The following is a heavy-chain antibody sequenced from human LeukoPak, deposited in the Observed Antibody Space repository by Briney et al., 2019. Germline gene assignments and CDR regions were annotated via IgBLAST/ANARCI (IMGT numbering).Heavy chain of an antibody. CDR3: ARSRISGWTYNAFDT. CDR2: IYNSGST. V-gene: IGHV4-39*07. J-gene: IGHJ3*02. CDR1: GGSISSSNYY. D-gene: IGHD6-19*01. Sequence: SETLSLTCTVSGGSISSSNYYWGWLRQPPGKGLEWIGSIYNSGSTYYNPSLKSRVTISVDTSKNQFSLKLSSVTAADTAVYYCARSRISGWTYNAFDTWGQGTMVTVSS.